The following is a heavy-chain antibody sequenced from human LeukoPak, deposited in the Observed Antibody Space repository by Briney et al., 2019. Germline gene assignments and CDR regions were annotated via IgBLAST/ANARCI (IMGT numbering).Heavy chain of an antibody. D-gene: IGHD4-17*01. J-gene: IGHJ6*02. CDR2: INPTGGST. V-gene: IGHV1-46*01. Sequence: ASVKVSCKASGYTFPSYFMHWVRQAPGQGLEWMGIINPTGGSTTYAQKFQGRVTMTRDTSTSTVYMELSSLRSEDTAVYYCARVPLDYGDYYYYGMDVWGQGTTVTVSS. CDR1: GYTFPSYF. CDR3: ARVPLDYGDYYYYGMDV.